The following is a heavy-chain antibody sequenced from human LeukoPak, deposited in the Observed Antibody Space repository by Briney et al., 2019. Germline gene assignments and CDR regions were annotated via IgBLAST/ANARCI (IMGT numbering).Heavy chain of an antibody. Sequence: SETLSLTCTVSGGSISSYYWSWIRQPPGKGLEWIGYIYYSGSTNCNPSLKSRVTISVDTSKNQFSLKLSSVTAADTAVYYCARAEGGSGYYSYYYYGMDVWGQGTTVTVSS. V-gene: IGHV4-59*01. D-gene: IGHD3-22*01. CDR3: ARAEGGSGYYSYYYYGMDV. J-gene: IGHJ6*02. CDR2: IYYSGST. CDR1: GGSISSYY.